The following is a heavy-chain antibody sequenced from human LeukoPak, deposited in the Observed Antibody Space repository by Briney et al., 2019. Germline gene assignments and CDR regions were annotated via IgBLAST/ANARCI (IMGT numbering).Heavy chain of an antibody. Sequence: GGSLRLSCAASGFTFSSYSMSWVRQAPGKGLEWVSSISSSSSYIYYADSVKGRFTISRDNAKNSLYLQMNSLRAEDTAVYYCARTTTGTDYYMDVWGKGTTVTVSS. J-gene: IGHJ6*03. CDR2: ISSSSSYI. D-gene: IGHD1-1*01. V-gene: IGHV3-21*01. CDR3: ARTTTGTDYYMDV. CDR1: GFTFSSYS.